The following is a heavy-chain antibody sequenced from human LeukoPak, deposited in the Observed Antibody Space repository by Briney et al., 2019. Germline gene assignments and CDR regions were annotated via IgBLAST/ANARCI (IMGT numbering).Heavy chain of an antibody. CDR1: GGSISSYY. V-gene: IGHV4-59*01. CDR3: ARGWDHFDS. D-gene: IGHD1-26*01. Sequence: SSETLSLTCTVSGGSISSYYWSSIRQPPGKGLEWVGYIYYSGSTNYNPSLKSRVTISGDTSKNQISLKLSSVTAADTAVYYCARGWDHFDSWGQGTLVTVSS. J-gene: IGHJ4*02. CDR2: IYYSGST.